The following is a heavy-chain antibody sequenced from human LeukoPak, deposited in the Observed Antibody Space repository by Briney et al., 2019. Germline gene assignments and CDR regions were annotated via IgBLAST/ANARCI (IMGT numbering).Heavy chain of an antibody. J-gene: IGHJ4*02. CDR1: RYSINSVSSSFF. D-gene: IGHD6-19*01. V-gene: IGHV4-38-2*01. CDR2: INRSGVT. Sequence: TSETLSLTCAVSRYSINSVSSSFFWGWIRQPPGKGLGWIGSINRSGVTYYNPSLKSRVAISVDTSTNQFSLSLNSVTAADTAVYYCTRVSVAGAFVDWGQGTVVTVSS. CDR3: TRVSVAGAFVD.